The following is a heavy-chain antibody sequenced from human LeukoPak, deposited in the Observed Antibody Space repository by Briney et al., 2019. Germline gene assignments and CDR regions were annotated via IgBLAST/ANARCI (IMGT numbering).Heavy chain of an antibody. V-gene: IGHV3-64D*09. CDR3: VNDGSGGYDHDY. Sequence: GGSLRLSCSASGFTFSSYDMYWVRQAPGKGLEYGSAISINGGSTYYADSVKGRFTISRDNSKNTLYLQMSSLRVEDTAVYYCVNDGSGGYDHDYWGQGTLVTVSS. CDR2: ISINGGST. CDR1: GFTFSSYD. D-gene: IGHD5-12*01. J-gene: IGHJ4*02.